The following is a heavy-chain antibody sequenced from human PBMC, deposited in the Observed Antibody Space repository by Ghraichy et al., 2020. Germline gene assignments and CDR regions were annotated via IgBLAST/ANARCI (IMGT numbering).Heavy chain of an antibody. CDR1: GFTFSSYA. J-gene: IGHJ4*02. V-gene: IGHV3-23*01. CDR2: ISGSGGST. D-gene: IGHD3-22*01. Sequence: ETLSLTCAASGFTFSSYAMSWVRQAPGKGLEWVSTISGSGGSTYYADSVKGRFTISRDNSKNTLYLQMNSLRAEDTAVYYWAKSYYYDSSGYYPLHCWGQGTLVTVSS. CDR3: AKSYYYDSSGYYPLHC.